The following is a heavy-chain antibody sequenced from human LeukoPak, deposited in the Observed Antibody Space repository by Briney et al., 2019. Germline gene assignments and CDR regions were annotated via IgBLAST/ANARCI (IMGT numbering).Heavy chain of an antibody. J-gene: IGHJ4*02. Sequence: ASLKLSCKTSGYSFTVHYLHWLRQAPGQGLEWMGWIKPDSCATTFAQNFQGRVTMTSDTSINTAYMEVSSLTSDDTAMYYCARDHDYGPDYWGQGTLVTVSA. CDR3: ARDHDYGPDY. CDR1: GYSFTVHY. V-gene: IGHV1-2*02. D-gene: IGHD4/OR15-4a*01. CDR2: IKPDSCAT.